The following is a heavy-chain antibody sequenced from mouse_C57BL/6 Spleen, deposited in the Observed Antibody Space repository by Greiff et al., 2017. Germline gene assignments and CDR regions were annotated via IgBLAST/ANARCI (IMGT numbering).Heavy chain of an antibody. CDR1: GYTFTDYY. Sequence: EVQGVESGPVLVKPGASVKMSCKASGYTFTDYYMNWVQQSHGKSLEWIGVINPYNGGTSYNQKFKGKATLTVDKSSSTAYMELNSLTSEDSAVYYCARKAAQVFYAMDYWGQGTSVTVSS. J-gene: IGHJ4*01. V-gene: IGHV1-19*01. CDR3: ARKAAQVFYAMDY. D-gene: IGHD3-2*02. CDR2: INPYNGGT.